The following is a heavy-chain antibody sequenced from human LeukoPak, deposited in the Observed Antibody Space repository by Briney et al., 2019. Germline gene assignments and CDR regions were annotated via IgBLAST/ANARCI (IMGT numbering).Heavy chain of an antibody. CDR1: GFTFSSYA. Sequence: GGSLRLSCAASGFTFSSYAMNWVRQAPGKGLEWVSDISGNGGSTYYADSVKGRFTISRDKSKNSLYLQMNSLRAEDTAVYYCARDRPKRWLHLGGFDYWGQGTLVTVSS. CDR2: ISGNGGST. J-gene: IGHJ4*02. CDR3: ARDRPKRWLHLGGFDY. V-gene: IGHV3-23*01. D-gene: IGHD5-24*01.